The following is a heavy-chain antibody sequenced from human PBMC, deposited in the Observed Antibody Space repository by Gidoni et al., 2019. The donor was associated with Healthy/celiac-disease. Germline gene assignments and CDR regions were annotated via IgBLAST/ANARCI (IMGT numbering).Heavy chain of an antibody. Sequence: EAQLLEAGGGLVQTGGSLRLSSAASTLPCSSSARSWVRQAPGKGLEWVSAISGSGGSPSYADSVKCLFTISRDNSNNTLYLQWTSLRAEDTAVYYCANDGQQRLPFHAALDIWGQGTMVTVSS. CDR2: ISGSGGSP. CDR3: ANDGQQRLPFHAALDI. CDR1: TLPCSSSA. D-gene: IGHD6-25*01. J-gene: IGHJ3*02. V-gene: IGHV3-23*01.